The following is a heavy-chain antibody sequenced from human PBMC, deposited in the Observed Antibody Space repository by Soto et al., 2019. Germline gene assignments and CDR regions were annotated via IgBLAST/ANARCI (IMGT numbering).Heavy chain of an antibody. Sequence: QVQLQESGPGLVKPSQTLSLTCTVSGGSISSGGYYWSWIRQHPGKGLEWIGYIYYSGSTYYNPSLKGRVIISVATSENQFSLKLSSVAAADTAVYYCDAWGPVTGAFDYWGQGTLVTVSS. CDR3: DAWGPVTGAFDY. V-gene: IGHV4-31*03. CDR1: GGSISSGGYY. J-gene: IGHJ4*02. CDR2: IYYSGST. D-gene: IGHD7-27*01.